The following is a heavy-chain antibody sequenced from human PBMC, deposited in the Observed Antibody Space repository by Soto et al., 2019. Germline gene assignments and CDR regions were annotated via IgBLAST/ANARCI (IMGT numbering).Heavy chain of an antibody. CDR2: LSNDGRDK. CDR1: GFTFSTYV. V-gene: IGHV3-30*03. J-gene: IGHJ3*02. Sequence: GGSLRLSCATSGFTFSTYVMHWVRQAPGKGLEWVAVLSNDGRDKYYLDSVKGRFTISRDNSKNTLYLQLNSLRPEDTAVYYCAREGANYSFDIWGQGTMVTVSS. D-gene: IGHD4-4*01. CDR3: AREGANYSFDI.